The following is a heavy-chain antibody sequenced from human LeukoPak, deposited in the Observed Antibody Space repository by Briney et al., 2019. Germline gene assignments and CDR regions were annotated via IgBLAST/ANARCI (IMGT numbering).Heavy chain of an antibody. CDR3: ARVVYCSSTSCYGNWFDP. V-gene: IGHV4-59*01. CDR1: GGSISSYY. CDR2: IYYSGST. J-gene: IGHJ5*02. Sequence: SETLSLTCTVSGGSISSYYWSWIRQPPGEGLEWIGYIYYSGSTNYNPSLKSRVTISVDTSKNQFSLKLSSVTAADTAVYYCARVVYCSSTSCYGNWFDPWGQGTLVTVSS. D-gene: IGHD2-2*01.